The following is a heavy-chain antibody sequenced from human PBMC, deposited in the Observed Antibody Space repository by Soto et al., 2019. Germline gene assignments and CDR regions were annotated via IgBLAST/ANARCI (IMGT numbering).Heavy chain of an antibody. V-gene: IGHV3-7*01. J-gene: IGHJ4*02. CDR2: IKEDGSEK. Sequence: EVHLVESGGGLVQPGGPLRLSCAASGFSFSSHWMSWVRQAPGKGPEWVASIKEDGSEKYYMDSGKGRFTISRDNAKNSLSLQIKSLRVEDAAVYYYARAFSWGQGTLVTVSS. CDR3: ARAFS. CDR1: GFSFSSHW.